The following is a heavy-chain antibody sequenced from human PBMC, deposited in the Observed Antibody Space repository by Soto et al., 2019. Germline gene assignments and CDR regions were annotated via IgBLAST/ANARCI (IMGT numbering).Heavy chain of an antibody. CDR1: GGSISSYY. J-gene: IGHJ4*02. V-gene: IGHV4-59*08. CDR2: IYYSGST. Sequence: SETLSLTCTVSGGSISSYYWSWIRQPPGKGLEWIGYIYYSGSTNYNPSLKSRVTISVDTSKNQFSLKLSSVTAADTAVYYCARLGYYYDSSGYYGEEKFDYWGQGTLVTVSS. D-gene: IGHD3-22*01. CDR3: ARLGYYYDSSGYYGEEKFDY.